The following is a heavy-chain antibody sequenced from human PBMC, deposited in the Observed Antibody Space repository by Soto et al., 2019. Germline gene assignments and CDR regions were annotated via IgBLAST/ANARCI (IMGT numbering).Heavy chain of an antibody. CDR1: GFTFSSFT. D-gene: IGHD6-19*01. CDR3: ARSIAVAGTPEFDY. V-gene: IGHV3-30-3*01. CDR2: ISYDDGTTK. J-gene: IGHJ4*02. Sequence: QVQLVESGGGVVQSGRSLRLSCAASGFTFSSFTMHWVRQAPGKGLEWVAVISYDDGTTKKYADSVKGRFTISRDNPKNTMYLQMNSLRAEDTAVYYWARSIAVAGTPEFDYWGQGTLVTVSS.